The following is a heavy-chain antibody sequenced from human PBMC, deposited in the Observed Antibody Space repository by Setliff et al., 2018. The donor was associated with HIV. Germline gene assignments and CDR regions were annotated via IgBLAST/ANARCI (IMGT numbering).Heavy chain of an antibody. D-gene: IGHD2-2*01. V-gene: IGHV1-2*02. Sequence: ASVKVSCKASGGTFRSHEISWVRQAPGQGLEWMGWINPHSGGTKYAQKFQGRVTMTRDTSISAAYMELSRLRSDDTAVYYCARVDCSSTRCYAFDIWGQGTMVTVSS. J-gene: IGHJ3*02. CDR3: ARVDCSSTRCYAFDI. CDR1: GGTFRSHE. CDR2: INPHSGGT.